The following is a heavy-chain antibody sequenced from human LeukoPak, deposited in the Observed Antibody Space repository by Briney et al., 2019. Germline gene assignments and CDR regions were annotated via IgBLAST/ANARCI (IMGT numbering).Heavy chain of an antibody. Sequence: ASVKVSCKASGYTFTSYYMHWVRQAPGQGLEWMGIINPSGGSTSYAQKFQGRVTMTRDTSTSTVYMELSSLRSEDTAVYYCARLSRHYYDSSGYYSYWDQGTLVTVSS. J-gene: IGHJ4*02. D-gene: IGHD3-22*01. CDR3: ARLSRHYYDSSGYYSY. CDR1: GYTFTSYY. CDR2: INPSGGST. V-gene: IGHV1-46*01.